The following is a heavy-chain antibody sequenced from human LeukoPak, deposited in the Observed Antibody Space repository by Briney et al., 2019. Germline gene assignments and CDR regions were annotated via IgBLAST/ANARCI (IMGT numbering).Heavy chain of an antibody. Sequence: GGSLRLSCGASGFTFSDYWMSWVRQAPGKGLEWVANIKQDGSEKYYVDSVKGRFAISRVNAKNSLYLQMNSLRAEDTAVYYCARVGRYSYGHNRWGQGTLVTVSS. D-gene: IGHD5-18*01. CDR2: IKQDGSEK. J-gene: IGHJ5*02. CDR3: ARVGRYSYGHNR. CDR1: GFTFSDYW. V-gene: IGHV3-7*01.